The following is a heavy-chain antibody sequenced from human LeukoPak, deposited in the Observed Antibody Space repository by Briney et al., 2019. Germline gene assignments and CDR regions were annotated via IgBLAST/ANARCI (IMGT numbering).Heavy chain of an antibody. J-gene: IGHJ4*02. CDR3: ARLPLVVIDGGDY. CDR1: GFTFGSYA. Sequence: GGSLRLSCAASGFTFGSYAMHWVRQAPGKGLEWVTVISYDGSNKYYADSVKGRFTISRDNSKNTLYLQMNSLRAEDTAVYYCARLPLVVIDGGDYWGQGTLVTVSS. CDR2: ISYDGSNK. V-gene: IGHV3-30-3*02. D-gene: IGHD3-22*01.